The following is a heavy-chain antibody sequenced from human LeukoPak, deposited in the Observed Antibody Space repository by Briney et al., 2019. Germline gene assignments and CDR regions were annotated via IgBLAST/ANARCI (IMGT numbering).Heavy chain of an antibody. CDR1: GYTFTSYA. CDR2: INTNTGNP. V-gene: IGHV7-4-1*02. D-gene: IGHD6-19*01. CDR3: ARGDLAVTGSGDFDY. J-gene: IGHJ4*02. Sequence: ASVKVSCKASGYTFTSYAMNWVRQAPGQGLEWMGGINTNTGNPTYAQGFTGRFVFSLDTSVSTAYLQITSLEAEDTAVYYCARGDLAVTGSGDFDYWGQGTLVTVSS.